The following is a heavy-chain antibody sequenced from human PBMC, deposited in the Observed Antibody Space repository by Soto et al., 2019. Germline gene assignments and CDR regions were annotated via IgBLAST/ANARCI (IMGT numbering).Heavy chain of an antibody. V-gene: IGHV4-59*08. D-gene: IGHD4-17*01. CDR2: IFYIGYT. CDR3: ATQDCYGDYHFEY. Sequence: SETLSLTCSISGSSISSYYWSWIRQPPGKGLEWIGYIFYIGYTNYNPSLKSRVTISVDTSKNQFSLSLSSVTAADTAVYYCATQDCYGDYHFEYWGQGTLVTVSS. CDR1: GSSISSYY. J-gene: IGHJ4*02.